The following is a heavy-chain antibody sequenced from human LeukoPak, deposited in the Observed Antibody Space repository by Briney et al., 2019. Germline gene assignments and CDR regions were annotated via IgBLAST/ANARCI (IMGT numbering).Heavy chain of an antibody. V-gene: IGHV1-18*01. J-gene: IGHJ4*02. CDR3: ARGLDFWSGYFDFDY. CDR1: GYTFTSYG. D-gene: IGHD3-3*01. CDR2: ISAYNGNT. Sequence: GASVKVSCKASGYTFTSYGISWVRQAPGQGLEWMGWISAYNGNTNYAQKLQGRVTMTTDTSTSTAYMELSSLRSEDTAVYYCARGLDFWSGYFDFDYWGQGTLVTVSS.